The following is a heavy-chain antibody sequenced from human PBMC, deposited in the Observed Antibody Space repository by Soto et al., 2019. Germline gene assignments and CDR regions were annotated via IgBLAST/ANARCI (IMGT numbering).Heavy chain of an antibody. Sequence: GGSLRLSCAASGFTFNTYVMHWVRQAPGKGLEWVALMWYDESEKYYGDSVRGRFTISRDNSWDTLYLQMNSLRSEDTAVYYCARGARDFDYWGQGTLVTVSS. CDR3: ARGARDFDY. J-gene: IGHJ4*02. D-gene: IGHD3-16*01. V-gene: IGHV3-33*01. CDR1: GFTFNTYV. CDR2: MWYDESEK.